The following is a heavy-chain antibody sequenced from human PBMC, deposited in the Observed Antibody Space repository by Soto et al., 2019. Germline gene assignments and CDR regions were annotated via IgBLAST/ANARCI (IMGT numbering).Heavy chain of an antibody. V-gene: IGHV4-4*02. CDR2: IHHSGAT. J-gene: IGHJ6*02. Sequence: QVQLQESGLGLVQPSGTLSLTCAVSGDSITGDNWWSWVRQPPGKGLEWIGEIHHSGATNYNPSLRSRVTISVDKSKNQFSLKLNSVTAADTAMFYCATQGFYRMGVWGRGTTVTVSS. CDR1: GDSITGDNW. CDR3: ATQGFYRMGV.